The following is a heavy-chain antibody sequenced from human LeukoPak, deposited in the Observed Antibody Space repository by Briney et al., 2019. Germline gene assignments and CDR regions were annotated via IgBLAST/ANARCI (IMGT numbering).Heavy chain of an antibody. J-gene: IGHJ4*02. D-gene: IGHD3-3*01. CDR2: INQDETEE. Sequence: GGSLRLSCEASGFTFSRYWMDWVRQAPGKGLEWVANINQDETEENYLDSVKGRFTISRDNAKNSLYLQMSSLRAEDTAVGYCARDPYYDFWSGYYKGGYWGQGTLVTVSS. CDR3: ARDPYYDFWSGYYKGGY. CDR1: GFTFSRYW. V-gene: IGHV3-7*01.